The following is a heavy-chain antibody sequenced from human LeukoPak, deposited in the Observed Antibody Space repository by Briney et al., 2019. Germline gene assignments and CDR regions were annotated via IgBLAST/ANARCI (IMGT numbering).Heavy chain of an antibody. Sequence: GGSLRLSCTTSGFTFRDYPINWVRQAPGKGLEWLGFIRKKTFGGTTEYTASVAGRFTISRDDSKNIAYLQMDSLDTEDTAVYYCARLSDPWAGLEYWGQGTLVTVSS. CDR1: GFTFRDYP. CDR3: ARLSDPWAGLEY. CDR2: IRKKTFGGTT. D-gene: IGHD3-10*01. J-gene: IGHJ4*02. V-gene: IGHV3-49*04.